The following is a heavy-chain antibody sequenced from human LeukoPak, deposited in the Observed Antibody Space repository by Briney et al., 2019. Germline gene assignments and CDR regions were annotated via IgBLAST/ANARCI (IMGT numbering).Heavy chain of an antibody. V-gene: IGHV1-8*01. D-gene: IGHD6-13*01. CDR1: GYTFTSYD. Sequence: ASVRVSCKASGYTFTSYDINWVRQATGQGLEWMGWMNPNSGNTGYAQKFQGRVTMTRNTSISTAYMELSSLRSEDTAVYYCARAVGDSSSWVYYCDYWGQGTLVTVSS. CDR3: ARAVGDSSSWVYYCDY. CDR2: MNPNSGNT. J-gene: IGHJ4*02.